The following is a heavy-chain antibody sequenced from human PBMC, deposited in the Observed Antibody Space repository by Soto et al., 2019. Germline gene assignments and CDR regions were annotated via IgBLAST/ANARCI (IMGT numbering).Heavy chain of an antibody. Sequence: QVQLVESGGGVVQPGRSLRLSCAASGFTFSSYGMHWVRQAPGKGLEWVAVISYDGSNKYYAASVKGRFTISRDNSKNTLYLQMNSLRAEDTAVYYCAKETGPEHQLDSWGQGTLVTVSS. D-gene: IGHD6-13*01. CDR3: AKETGPEHQLDS. V-gene: IGHV3-30*18. J-gene: IGHJ4*02. CDR2: ISYDGSNK. CDR1: GFTFSSYG.